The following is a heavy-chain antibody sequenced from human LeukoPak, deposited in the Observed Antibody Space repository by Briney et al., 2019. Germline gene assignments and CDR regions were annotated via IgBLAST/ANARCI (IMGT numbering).Heavy chain of an antibody. CDR2: ISPSGGTT. Sequence: GGSLRLSCAASGFVFSNYATSWVRQAPGKGLEWVSSISPSGGTTYYADAVKGRFTMSRDNSKKTVYVEMSSLRADDTAVYYCARLIAVIAGAIDYWGQATLVTVSS. V-gene: IGHV3-23*01. CDR1: GFVFSNYA. D-gene: IGHD2-2*01. CDR3: ARLIAVIAGAIDY. J-gene: IGHJ4*02.